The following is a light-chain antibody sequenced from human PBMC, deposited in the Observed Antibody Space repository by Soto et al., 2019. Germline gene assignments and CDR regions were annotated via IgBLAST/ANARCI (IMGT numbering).Light chain of an antibody. Sequence: DIVMTQSPLSLPVTPGEPASISCRSSQSLLHSNGYNYLDWYLQKPGQSPQLLIYLGSNRASGVPDRLSGSGSGTDFTLKISRVEAEDVGVYYCKQALQTPRTFGQRTKVEIK. V-gene: IGKV2-28*01. CDR1: QSLLHSNGYNY. CDR3: KQALQTPRT. J-gene: IGKJ1*01. CDR2: LGS.